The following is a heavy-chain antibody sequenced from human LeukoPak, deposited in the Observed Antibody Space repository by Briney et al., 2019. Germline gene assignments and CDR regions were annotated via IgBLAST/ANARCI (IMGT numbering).Heavy chain of an antibody. D-gene: IGHD6-19*01. CDR1: GFTFSTYG. V-gene: IGHV3-33*01. Sequence: GGSLRLSCEASGFTFSTYGTHWVRQAPGKGLEWVAVIWYDGSNKNYADSVKGRFTISRDNSKNTLYLQMNSLRAEDTAVYYCARAVKKQWLVFYGMDVWGQGTTVTVSS. J-gene: IGHJ6*02. CDR2: IWYDGSNK. CDR3: ARAVKKQWLVFYGMDV.